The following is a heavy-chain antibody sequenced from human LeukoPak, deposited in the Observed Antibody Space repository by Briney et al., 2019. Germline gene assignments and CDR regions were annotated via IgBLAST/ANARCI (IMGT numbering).Heavy chain of an antibody. CDR1: GGSISSYY. Sequence: SETLSLTCTVSGGSISSYYWSWIRQPPGKGLEWIGYIFYSGSTNYNPSLMSRVTISIDTSKNQFSLRLSPVTAADTAVYYCARSYYYGSGNVYFDYWGQGTLVTVSS. CDR2: IFYSGST. J-gene: IGHJ4*02. V-gene: IGHV4-59*08. D-gene: IGHD3-10*01. CDR3: ARSYYYGSGNVYFDY.